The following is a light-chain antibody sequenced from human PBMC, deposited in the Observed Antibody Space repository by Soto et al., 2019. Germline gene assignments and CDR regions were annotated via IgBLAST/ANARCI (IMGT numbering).Light chain of an antibody. CDR1: QSVSSN. J-gene: IGKJ2*01. V-gene: IGKV3-15*01. Sequence: EIVMTQSPATLSVSPGERATLSCRASQSVSSNLAWYQQKPGQAPRLLIHGASTRATGIPARFSGSGSGTEFTLTISSLQSEDSAIYYCQQYNNWPLYTFGQGTKLEIK. CDR2: GAS. CDR3: QQYNNWPLYT.